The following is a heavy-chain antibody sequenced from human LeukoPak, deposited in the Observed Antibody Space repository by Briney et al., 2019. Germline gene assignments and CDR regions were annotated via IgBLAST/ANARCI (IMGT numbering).Heavy chain of an antibody. CDR2: IYYSGST. V-gene: IGHV4-39*07. CDR1: GGSISSSSYY. Sequence: SETLSLTCTVSGGSISSSSYYWGWIRQPPGKGLEWIGSIYYSGSTYYNPSLRSRVTISVDTSKNQFSLKLSSVTAADTAVYYCARRRASSGWSRYWFDPWGQGTLVTVSS. J-gene: IGHJ5*02. D-gene: IGHD6-19*01. CDR3: ARRRASSGWSRYWFDP.